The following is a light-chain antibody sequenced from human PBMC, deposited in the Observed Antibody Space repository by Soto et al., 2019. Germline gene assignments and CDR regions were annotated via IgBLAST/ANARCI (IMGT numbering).Light chain of an antibody. CDR3: ISYTSDDVRYV. Sequence: QSVLTQPPSVSGAPGQRVTISCTWSSSNIGAGYDFVSWYQHHPGRAPKLIVSEVSHRPSGVSNRLSGSKSGNTASLTISGLQSEDEADYYCISYTSDDVRYVFGTGTKVTVL. CDR1: SSNIGAGYDF. V-gene: IGLV2-14*01. CDR2: EVS. J-gene: IGLJ1*01.